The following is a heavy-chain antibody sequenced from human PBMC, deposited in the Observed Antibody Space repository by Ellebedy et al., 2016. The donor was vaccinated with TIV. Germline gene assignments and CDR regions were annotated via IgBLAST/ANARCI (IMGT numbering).Heavy chain of an antibody. J-gene: IGHJ4*02. D-gene: IGHD6-19*01. CDR3: ARTDGSGWAFDY. CDR1: GFSLSTSGVG. Sequence: SGPTLVKPTQTLTLTCTFSGFSLSTSGVGVGWIRQPPGKALEWLARIDWDDDKFYSTSLKTRLTISKDTSKNQVVLTMTNMDPVDTATYYCARTDGSGWAFDYWGQGTLVTVSS. V-gene: IGHV2-70*04. CDR2: IDWDDDK.